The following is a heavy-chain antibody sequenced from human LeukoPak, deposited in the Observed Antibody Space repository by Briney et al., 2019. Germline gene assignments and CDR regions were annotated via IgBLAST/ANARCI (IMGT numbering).Heavy chain of an antibody. CDR3: ANGRLGYCSEGVCHDAFAI. CDR2: IYSGGNT. J-gene: IGHJ3*02. Sequence: GVSLRLSCAASGFSVHPNYMSWVGQAPGKGLEGVSVIYSGGNTYCADSVKGRFTISRDNPKNTLYLQMTSLRAEDTAVYYCANGRLGYCSEGVCHDAFAIWGQGTRVTVSS. D-gene: IGHD2-8*01. V-gene: IGHV3-53*01. CDR1: GFSVHPNY.